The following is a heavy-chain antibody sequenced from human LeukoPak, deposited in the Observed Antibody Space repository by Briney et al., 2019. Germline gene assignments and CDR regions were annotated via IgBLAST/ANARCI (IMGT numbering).Heavy chain of an antibody. CDR1: GYTFTSYG. Sequence: ASVKVSCKASGYTFTSYGISWVRQAPGQGLEWMGWISAYNGNTNYAQKLQGRVTMTTDTSTSTAYMELRSLRSDDTAVYYCARDLQDTIFGVVNDAFDIWGQGTMVTVSS. J-gene: IGHJ3*02. CDR3: ARDLQDTIFGVVNDAFDI. D-gene: IGHD3-3*01. V-gene: IGHV1-18*01. CDR2: ISAYNGNT.